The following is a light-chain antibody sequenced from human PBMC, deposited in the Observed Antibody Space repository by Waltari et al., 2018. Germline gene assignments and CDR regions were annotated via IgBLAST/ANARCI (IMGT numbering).Light chain of an antibody. CDR1: QNIFYSSNNKNP. J-gene: IGKJ4*01. CDR3: QQYYDVPIT. CDR2: RAS. V-gene: IGKV4-1*01. Sequence: DIVMTQSPDSLAVSLGERAPINCKSRQNIFYSSNNKNPLAWYQQRPGQPPKLLFYRASKRMSGVPDRFSGSGSGTDFTLTISSLQAEDVAVYYCQQYYDVPITFGGGTKVEIK.